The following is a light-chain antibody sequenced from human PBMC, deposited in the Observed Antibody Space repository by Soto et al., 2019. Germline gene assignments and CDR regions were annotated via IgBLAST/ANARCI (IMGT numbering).Light chain of an antibody. V-gene: IGKV3-20*01. CDR1: QTVGGRY. CDR2: GAS. Sequence: EIVLTQSAATLSLSLGERATLSCRASQTVGGRYLAWFQQKPGQTPRLLIYGASTRAAGVPDRFSGSGSGTDFSLPINRMEPEGFAVYYCLQYVSSPWTFGQGTKVEV. J-gene: IGKJ1*01. CDR3: LQYVSSPWT.